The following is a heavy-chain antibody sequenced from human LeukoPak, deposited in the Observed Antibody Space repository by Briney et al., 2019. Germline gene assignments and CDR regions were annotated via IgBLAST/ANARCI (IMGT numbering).Heavy chain of an antibody. J-gene: IGHJ4*02. D-gene: IGHD1-26*01. Sequence: GGSLRLSCVASGFTFSTYWMHWVRQAPGKGLEWVGRLKSKADGGTIDYAAPVKGRFTISRDDSKNTLYLQMNSLKTEDTAVYYCTTDEGSGYSGSYYLDYWGQGTLVTVSS. V-gene: IGHV3-15*01. CDR3: TTDEGSGYSGSYYLDY. CDR1: GFTFSTYW. CDR2: LKSKADGGTI.